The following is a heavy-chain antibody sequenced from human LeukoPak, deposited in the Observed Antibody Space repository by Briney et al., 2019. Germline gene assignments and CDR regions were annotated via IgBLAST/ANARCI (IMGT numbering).Heavy chain of an antibody. CDR1: GFTSSSYG. D-gene: IGHD3-9*01. Sequence: PGGSLRLSCAASGFTSSSYGMHWVRQAPGKGLEWVAVIWYDGSNKYYADSVKGRFTISRDNSKNTLYLQMNSLRAEDTAVYYCARDHAYDILTGYYHYYYGMDVWGRGTTVTVSS. V-gene: IGHV3-33*01. J-gene: IGHJ6*02. CDR3: ARDHAYDILTGYYHYYYGMDV. CDR2: IWYDGSNK.